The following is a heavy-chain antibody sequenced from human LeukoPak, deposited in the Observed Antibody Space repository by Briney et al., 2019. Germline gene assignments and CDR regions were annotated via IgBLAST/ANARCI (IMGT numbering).Heavy chain of an antibody. J-gene: IGHJ4*02. CDR2: IYYSGST. V-gene: IGHV4-39*01. Sequence: PSETLSLTCTVSGGSISSSTHYWGWIRRPPGKGLEWIGSIYYSGSTYYNPSLKSRVTVSVDTSKNQFSLKLSSVTAADTAVYYCVRGSTLRHYQYWGQGTLVTVSS. CDR1: GGSISSSTHY. D-gene: IGHD3-16*01. CDR3: VRGSTLRHYQY.